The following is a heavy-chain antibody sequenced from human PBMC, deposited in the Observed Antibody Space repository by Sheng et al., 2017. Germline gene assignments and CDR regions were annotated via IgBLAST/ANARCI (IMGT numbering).Heavy chain of an antibody. CDR3: AKDLYSVPGAFDF. CDR2: IEKSGGTT. D-gene: IGHD3-16*01. CDR1: GFTFSSYA. V-gene: IGHV3-23*01. J-gene: IGHJ4*02. Sequence: EVQLLESGGGLVQPGGSLRLSCAASGFTFSSYAMNWVRQAPGKGLEWVSGIEKSGGTTYYADSVKDRFTVSRDNSKNTVYLQMNSLTAEDAAVYYCAKDLYSVPGAFDFWGQGTL.